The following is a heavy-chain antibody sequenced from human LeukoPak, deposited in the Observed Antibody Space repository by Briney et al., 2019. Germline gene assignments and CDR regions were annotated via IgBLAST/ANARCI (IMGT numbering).Heavy chain of an antibody. Sequence: GGTLRLSCAASGFTFSSYGMRWVRQAPGKGLEWVSAISGSGGSTYYADSVKGRFTISRDNSKNTLYLQMNSLRAEDTAVYYCAKDRYYYDSSGYLAFDIWGQGTMVTVSS. V-gene: IGHV3-23*01. CDR3: AKDRYYYDSSGYLAFDI. CDR1: GFTFSSYG. J-gene: IGHJ3*02. D-gene: IGHD3-22*01. CDR2: ISGSGGST.